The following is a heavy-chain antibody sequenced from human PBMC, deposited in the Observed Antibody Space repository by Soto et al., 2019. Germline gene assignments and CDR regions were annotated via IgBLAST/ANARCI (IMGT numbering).Heavy chain of an antibody. CDR3: ARDRYCSSTSCYGPSVDRDYYYYMDV. CDR1: GGSISSGGYY. J-gene: IGHJ6*03. V-gene: IGHV4-31*03. D-gene: IGHD2-2*01. Sequence: SETLSLTCTVSGGSISSGGYYWSWIRQHPGKGLEWIGYIYYSGSTYYNPSLKSRVTISVDTSKNQFSLKLSSVTAADTAVYYCARDRYCSSTSCYGPSVDRDYYYYMDVWGKGTTVTVSS. CDR2: IYYSGST.